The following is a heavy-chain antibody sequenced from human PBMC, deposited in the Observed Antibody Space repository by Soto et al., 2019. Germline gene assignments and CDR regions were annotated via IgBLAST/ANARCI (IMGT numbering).Heavy chain of an antibody. CDR2: INPNSGGT. J-gene: IGHJ4*02. V-gene: IGHV1-2*02. Sequence: ASVKVSCTASGYTFTGYYMHWVRQAPGQGLEWMGWINPNSGGTNYAQKFQGRVTMTRDTSISTAYMELSRLRSDDTAVYYCASSYDSSGYYDYWGQGTLVTVSS. CDR3: ASSYDSSGYYDY. CDR1: GYTFTGYY. D-gene: IGHD3-22*01.